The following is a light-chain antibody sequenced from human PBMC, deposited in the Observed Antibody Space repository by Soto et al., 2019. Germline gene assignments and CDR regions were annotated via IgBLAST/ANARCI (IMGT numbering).Light chain of an antibody. CDR3: QQYNKWPPLT. CDR1: QSVSSY. CDR2: DVS. Sequence: EFVLTRSPGTLHLYPGEIATLSCRASQSVSSYLAWYQQKPGQAPRLLLYDVSNRATGIPARFSGSGSGTDFTLTIISLQSEDFAVYFCQQYNKWPPLTFGGGTKVDIK. V-gene: IGKV3D-15*01. J-gene: IGKJ4*01.